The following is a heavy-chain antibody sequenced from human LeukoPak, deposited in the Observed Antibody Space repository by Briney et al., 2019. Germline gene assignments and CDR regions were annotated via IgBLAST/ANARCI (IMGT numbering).Heavy chain of an antibody. J-gene: IGHJ4*02. Sequence: GGSLRLSCAASGFTFSSYNMNWVRQAPGKGLAWVSSISSSSSYIYYADSVKGRLTISRDNARNSLYLQMNSLRAEDTAVYYCARDILGSQTPFDYWGQGTLVTVSS. D-gene: IGHD1-26*01. CDR2: ISSSSSYI. CDR1: GFTFSSYN. V-gene: IGHV3-21*01. CDR3: ARDILGSQTPFDY.